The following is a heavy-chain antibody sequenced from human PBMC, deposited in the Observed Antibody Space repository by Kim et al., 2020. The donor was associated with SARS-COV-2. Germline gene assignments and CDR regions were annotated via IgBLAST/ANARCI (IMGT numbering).Heavy chain of an antibody. Sequence: GGSLRLSCSASGFTFSSYAMHWVRQAPGKGLEYVSAISSNGGSTYYADSVKGRFTISRDNSKNTLYLQMSSLRAEDTAVYYCVKELYYDSSYYFDYWGQGTLVTVSS. CDR2: ISSNGGST. CDR1: GFTFSSYA. CDR3: VKELYYDSSYYFDY. J-gene: IGHJ4*02. V-gene: IGHV3-64D*09. D-gene: IGHD3-22*01.